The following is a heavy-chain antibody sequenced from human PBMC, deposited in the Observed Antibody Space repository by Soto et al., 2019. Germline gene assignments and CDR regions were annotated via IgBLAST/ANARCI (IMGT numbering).Heavy chain of an antibody. CDR2: IYYSGST. CDR1: GGSISSYY. J-gene: IGHJ4*02. CDR3: AGRYGSCFDS. V-gene: IGHV4-59*08. D-gene: IGHD5-18*01. Sequence: QVQLQESGPGLVKPSETLSLTCTVSGGSISSYYWSWIRQPPGKGLEWIGYIYYSGSTNYNPSLKSRVTTPVDTSRSQFARKLSSVTAADAAVYYCAGRYGSCFDSWGQGNLVTVSS.